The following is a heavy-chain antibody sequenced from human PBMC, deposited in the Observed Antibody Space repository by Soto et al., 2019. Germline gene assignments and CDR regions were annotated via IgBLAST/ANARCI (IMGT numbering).Heavy chain of an antibody. D-gene: IGHD3-10*01. V-gene: IGHV4-61*01. CDR2: IDYGGST. Sequence: SETLSRTGTVAGDSGTSGNYDWSGIRQAPGKGREWIGHIDYGGSTNYNPSLTSRVTISVDTSKNQFSLKLSSVTAAATAVYYCARDAGTGYYFDYWGQGTLVTVSS. CDR1: GDSGTSGNYD. J-gene: IGHJ4*02. CDR3: ARDAGTGYYFDY.